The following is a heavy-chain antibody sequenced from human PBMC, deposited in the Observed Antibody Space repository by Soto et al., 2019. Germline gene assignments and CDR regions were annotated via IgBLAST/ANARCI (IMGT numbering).Heavy chain of an antibody. CDR2: IKNDGTA. Sequence: GGSLRLSCAASGFTFSKFWMHWVRHAPGKGLVWVSRIKNDGTASYADSVEGRFTISRDNAKNTLYLQMNSLRTEDTATYFCTRDRNSYYMEVWGKGTTVTVSS. J-gene: IGHJ6*03. CDR3: TRDRNSYYMEV. V-gene: IGHV3-74*01. CDR1: GFTFSKFW.